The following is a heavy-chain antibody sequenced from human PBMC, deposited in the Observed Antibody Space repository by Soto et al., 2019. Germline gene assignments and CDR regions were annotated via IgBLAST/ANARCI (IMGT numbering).Heavy chain of an antibody. V-gene: IGHV3-23*01. CDR2: IGGSGGST. CDR1: GFTFSNYA. D-gene: IGHD2-2*01. CDR3: AKCGPGDIVVVGGANDY. J-gene: IGHJ4*02. Sequence: HPGGSLRLSCAASGFTFSNYAMTWVRQAPGKGLEWVSTIGGSGGSTYYAASVKGRFTISRDNSKNTLSLQMDSLRAEDTAVYYCAKCGPGDIVVVGGANDYWGQGTLVTVSS.